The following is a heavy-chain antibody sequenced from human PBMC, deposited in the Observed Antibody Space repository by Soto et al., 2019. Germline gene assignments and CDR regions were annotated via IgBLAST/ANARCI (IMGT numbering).Heavy chain of an antibody. CDR2: ISAYNGNT. D-gene: IGHD2-15*01. V-gene: IGHV1-18*01. CDR3: ARGIHLGYCSGGSCFGAFDI. J-gene: IGHJ3*02. CDR1: GYTFTSYG. Sequence: ASVKVSCKASGYTFTSYGITWVRQAPGQGLEWMGWISAYNGNTNYAQKLQGRVTMTTDTSTSTAYMELRSLRSDDTAVYYCARGIHLGYCSGGSCFGAFDIRGQRTMVTVSS.